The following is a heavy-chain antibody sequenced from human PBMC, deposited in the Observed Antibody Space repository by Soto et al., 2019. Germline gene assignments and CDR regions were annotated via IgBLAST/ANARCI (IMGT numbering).Heavy chain of an antibody. V-gene: IGHV3-15*01. CDR3: TTARYYDFWSGYYAN. CDR1: GFTFSNAW. Sequence: GGSLRLSCAASGFTFSNAWMSWVRQAPGKGLEWVGRIKSKTDGGTTDYAAPVKGRFTISRDDSKNTLYLQMNSLKTEDTAVYYCTTARYYDFWSGYYANWGQGTLVTVSS. CDR2: IKSKTDGGTT. J-gene: IGHJ4*02. D-gene: IGHD3-3*01.